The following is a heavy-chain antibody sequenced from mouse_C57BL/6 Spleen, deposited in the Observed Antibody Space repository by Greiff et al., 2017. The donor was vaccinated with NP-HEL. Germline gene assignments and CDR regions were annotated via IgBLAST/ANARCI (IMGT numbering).Heavy chain of an antibody. J-gene: IGHJ3*01. Sequence: QVQLQQPGAELVRPGSSVKLSCKASGYTFTSHWMDWVKQRPGQGLEWIGNIYPSDSETHYNQKFKDKATLTVDKSSSTAYMQLSSLTSEDSAVYYCASGWEGAWFAYWGQGTLVTVSA. CDR3: ASGWEGAWFAY. D-gene: IGHD4-1*01. V-gene: IGHV1-61*01. CDR1: GYTFTSHW. CDR2: IYPSDSET.